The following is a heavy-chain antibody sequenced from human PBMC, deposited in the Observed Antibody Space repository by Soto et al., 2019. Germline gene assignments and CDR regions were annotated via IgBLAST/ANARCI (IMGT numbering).Heavy chain of an antibody. D-gene: IGHD3-10*01. Sequence: TSETLSLTCTVSGGSISSGDYYWSWIRQPPGKGLEWIGYIYYSGSTYYNPSLKSRVTISVDTSKNQFSLKLSSVTAADTAVYYCARMVRGVSRGSWFDPWGQGTLVTVSS. CDR2: IYYSGST. CDR1: GGSISSGDYY. CDR3: ARMVRGVSRGSWFDP. J-gene: IGHJ5*02. V-gene: IGHV4-30-4*01.